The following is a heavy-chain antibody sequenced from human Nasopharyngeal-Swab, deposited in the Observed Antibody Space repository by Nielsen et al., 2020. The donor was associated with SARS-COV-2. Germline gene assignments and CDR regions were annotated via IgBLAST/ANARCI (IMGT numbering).Heavy chain of an antibody. V-gene: IGHV4-39*07. J-gene: IGHJ4*02. D-gene: IGHD1-14*01. CDR2: IYYSGSA. CDR3: ARVGRVIDY. Sequence: WIRQPPGKGLEWIGNIYYSGSAYYNPSLKSRVTISVDASTNKLSLNLISVTAADAAVYYCARVGRVIDYWGQGTLVTVSS.